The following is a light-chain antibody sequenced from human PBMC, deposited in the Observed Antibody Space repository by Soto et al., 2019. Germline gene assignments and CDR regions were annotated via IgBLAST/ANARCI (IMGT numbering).Light chain of an antibody. Sequence: DIPMTQSPSTLSASVGDRVIITCRASQSISSGLAWYQQKPGKAPELLIYKASSFQSGVTSRFSGSGSGTGFTRTISSLQPDDFVTAYCQHYNSYTLTFGGGKKVEIK. J-gene: IGKJ4*01. CDR2: KAS. CDR1: QSISSG. CDR3: QHYNSYTLT. V-gene: IGKV1-5*03.